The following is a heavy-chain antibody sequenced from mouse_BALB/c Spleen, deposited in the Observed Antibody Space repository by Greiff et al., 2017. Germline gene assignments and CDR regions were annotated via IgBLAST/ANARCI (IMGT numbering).Heavy chain of an antibody. V-gene: IGHV5-6*01. CDR1: GFTFSSYG. CDR2: ISSGGSYT. J-gene: IGHJ2*01. D-gene: IGHD1-1*02. CDR3: ARQAYGPYYFDY. Sequence: EVKLMESGGDLVKPGGSLKLSCAASGFTFSSYGMSWVRQTPDKRLEWVATISSGGSYTYYPDSVKGRFTISRDNAKNTLYLQMSSLKSEDTAMYYCARQAYGPYYFDYWGQGTTLAVSS.